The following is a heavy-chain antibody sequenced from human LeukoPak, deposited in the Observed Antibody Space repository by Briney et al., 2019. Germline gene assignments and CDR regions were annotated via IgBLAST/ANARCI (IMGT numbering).Heavy chain of an antibody. V-gene: IGHV3-30*04. CDR3: AKGPDSTAMAQIDY. J-gene: IGHJ4*02. Sequence: PGGSLRLSCAASGFTFSSYAMHWVRQAPGKGLEWVAVISYDGSNKYYADSVKGRFTISRDNSKNTLYLQMNSLRAEDTAVYYCAKGPDSTAMAQIDYWGQGTLVTVSS. CDR1: GFTFSSYA. D-gene: IGHD5-18*01. CDR2: ISYDGSNK.